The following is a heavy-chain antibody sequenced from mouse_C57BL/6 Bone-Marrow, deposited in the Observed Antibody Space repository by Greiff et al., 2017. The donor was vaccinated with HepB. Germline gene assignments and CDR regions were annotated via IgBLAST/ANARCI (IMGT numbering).Heavy chain of an antibody. CDR1: GYTFTSYW. V-gene: IGHV1-69*01. CDR3: ARNWDDFDY. J-gene: IGHJ2*01. Sequence: VQLQQPGAELVMPGASVKLSCKASGYTFTSYWMHWVKQRPGQGLEWIGEIDPSDSYTNYNQKFKGKSTLTVDKSSSTAYMQLSSLTSEDSAVYYCARNWDDFDYWGQGTTLTVSS. CDR2: IDPSDSYT. D-gene: IGHD4-1*01.